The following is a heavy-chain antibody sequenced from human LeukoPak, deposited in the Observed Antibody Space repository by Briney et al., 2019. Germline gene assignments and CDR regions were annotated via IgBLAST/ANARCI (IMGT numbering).Heavy chain of an antibody. Sequence: PSETLSLTCTASGGSISSSSYYWDWIRQPPGKGLECIGSIYYGGSTYYNPSLKSRVIISVDTSKNQFSLKLSSVNAADTAVYYCARAYYYASSAFDIWGQGTMVTVSS. CDR1: GGSISSSSYY. V-gene: IGHV4-39*01. CDR2: IYYGGST. D-gene: IGHD3-22*01. J-gene: IGHJ3*02. CDR3: ARAYYYASSAFDI.